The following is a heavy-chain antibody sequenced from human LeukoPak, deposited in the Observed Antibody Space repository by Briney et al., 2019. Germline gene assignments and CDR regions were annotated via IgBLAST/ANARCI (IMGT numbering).Heavy chain of an antibody. CDR2: IYSGGST. CDR1: GFTVSSNY. D-gene: IGHD3-3*01. Sequence: PGGSLRLCCAASGFTVSSNYMSWVRQAPGKGLEWVSVIYSGGSTYYADSVKGRFTISRDNSKNTLYLQMNSLRAEDTAVYYCAGGPLLRFDYWGQGTLVTVSS. J-gene: IGHJ4*02. V-gene: IGHV3-66*01. CDR3: AGGPLLRFDY.